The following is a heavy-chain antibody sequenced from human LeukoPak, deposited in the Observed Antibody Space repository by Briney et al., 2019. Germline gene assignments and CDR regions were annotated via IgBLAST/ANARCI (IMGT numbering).Heavy chain of an antibody. J-gene: IGHJ5*02. V-gene: IGHV1-2*02. D-gene: IGHD3-10*01. CDR1: GYTFTGYY. Sequence: ASVKVSCTASGYTFTGYYMHWVRQAPGQGLEWMGWINPNSGGTNYAQKFQGRVTMTRDTSISTAYMELSRLRSDDTAVYYCARVVRGVISGWFDPWGQGTLVTVSS. CDR3: ARVVRGVISGWFDP. CDR2: INPNSGGT.